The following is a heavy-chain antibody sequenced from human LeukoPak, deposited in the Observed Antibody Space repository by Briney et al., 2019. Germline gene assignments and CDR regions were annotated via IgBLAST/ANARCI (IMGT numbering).Heavy chain of an antibody. CDR3: AAWGSGLDY. V-gene: IGHV3-33*08. CDR1: GFTFSSYS. J-gene: IGHJ4*02. CDR2: IWYDGSDK. D-gene: IGHD7-27*01. Sequence: PGGSLRLSCAASGFTFSSYSMNWVRQAPGKGLEWVAVIWYDGSDKYYADSVKGRFTVSRDNSKNTLYLQMNSLRAEDTAVYYCAAWGSGLDYWGQGTLVTVSS.